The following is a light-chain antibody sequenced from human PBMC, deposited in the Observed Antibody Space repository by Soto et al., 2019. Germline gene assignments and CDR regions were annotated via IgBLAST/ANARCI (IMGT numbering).Light chain of an antibody. CDR3: CSDAGSSTLDVV. V-gene: IGLV2-23*01. CDR1: SSDVGSYNL. Sequence: QSALTQPASVSGSPGQSITISCTGTSSDVGSYNLVSWYQQHPGKAPKLMIYEGSKRPSGVSNRFSGSKSGNTASLTISGLQAEDEADYYCCSDAGSSTLDVVFGGGTKLTVL. CDR2: EGS. J-gene: IGLJ2*01.